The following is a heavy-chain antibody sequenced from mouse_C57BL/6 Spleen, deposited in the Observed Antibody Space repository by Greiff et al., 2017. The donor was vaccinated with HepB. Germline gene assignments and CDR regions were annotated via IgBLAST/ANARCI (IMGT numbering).Heavy chain of an antibody. CDR1: GYTFTSYW. J-gene: IGHJ1*03. Sequence: QVQLKQPGAELVKPGASVKLSCKASGYTFTSYWMQWVKQRPGQGLEWIGEIDPSDSYTNYNQKFKGKATLTVDTSSSTAYMQLSSLTSEDSAVYYCATMVTTGSFVWGTGTTVTVSS. V-gene: IGHV1-50*01. D-gene: IGHD2-2*01. CDR2: IDPSDSYT. CDR3: ATMVTTGSFV.